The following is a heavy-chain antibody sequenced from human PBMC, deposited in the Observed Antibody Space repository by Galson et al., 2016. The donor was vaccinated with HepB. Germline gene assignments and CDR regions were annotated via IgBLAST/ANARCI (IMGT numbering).Heavy chain of an antibody. D-gene: IGHD4-11*01. V-gene: IGHV3-49*03. CDR3: ARGTADYRPYYFDY. Sequence: SLRLSCATSGFTFGDYAMSWFRQAPGKGLEWVGFIRSKTYGGTTEYAASVKTRFTISRDDYKSFAYLQIISLNTGDTAVYYCARGTADYRPYYFDYWGQGTPVTASS. CDR1: GFTFGDYA. J-gene: IGHJ4*02. CDR2: IRSKTYGGTT.